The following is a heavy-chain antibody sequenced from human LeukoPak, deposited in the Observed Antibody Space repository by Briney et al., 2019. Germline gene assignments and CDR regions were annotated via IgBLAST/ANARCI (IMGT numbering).Heavy chain of an antibody. CDR1: GYTLTDYY. CDR3: ARVGRGVLGYYDY. Sequence: ASVKVSCKASGYTLTDYYMHWVRQAPGQGLEWMGWISAYNGNTNYAQKLQGRVTMTTDTSTSTAYMELRSLRPDDTAVYYCARVGRGVLGYYDYWGQGTLVTVSS. CDR2: ISAYNGNT. V-gene: IGHV1-18*04. J-gene: IGHJ4*02. D-gene: IGHD3-10*01.